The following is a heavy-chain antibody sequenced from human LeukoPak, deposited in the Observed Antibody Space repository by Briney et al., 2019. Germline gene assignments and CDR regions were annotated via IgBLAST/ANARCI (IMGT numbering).Heavy chain of an antibody. D-gene: IGHD3-3*01. CDR3: ARDEEPNLRFVAPDY. V-gene: IGHV3-74*01. J-gene: IGHJ4*02. CDR1: GFTFSSYW. CDR2: INNDGSGT. Sequence: PGGSLRLSCAASGFTFSSYWMHWVRQAPGKGPVWVSRINNDGSGTTYADSVKGRFTISRDDAKNTLYLQMNSLRAEDTAVYYCARDEEPNLRFVAPDYWGQGTLVTVSS.